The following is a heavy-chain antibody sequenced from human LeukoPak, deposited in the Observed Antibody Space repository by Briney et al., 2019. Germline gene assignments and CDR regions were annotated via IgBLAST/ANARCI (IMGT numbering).Heavy chain of an antibody. J-gene: IGHJ3*02. Sequence: ASVKVSCKASGYSFTGHYMHWVRQAPGQGLEWMGWINPNSGGTNYAQKFQVRVTMTRDTSISTAYMELSRLRSDDTAVYYCARVYGDRAFDIWGQETMVTVSS. V-gene: IGHV1-2*02. CDR1: GYSFTGHY. CDR2: INPNSGGT. D-gene: IGHD7-27*01. CDR3: ARVYGDRAFDI.